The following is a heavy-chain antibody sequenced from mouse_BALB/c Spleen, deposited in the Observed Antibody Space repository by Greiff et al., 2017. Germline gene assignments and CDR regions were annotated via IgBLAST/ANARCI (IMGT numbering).Heavy chain of an antibody. Sequence: QVQLKESGPELVKPGASVRISCKASGYTFTSYYIHWVKQRPGQGLEWIGWIYPGNVNTKYNEKFKGKATLTADKSSSTAYMQLSSLTSEDSAVYFCAREGGTTRAMDYWGQGTSVTVSS. D-gene: IGHD2-12*01. J-gene: IGHJ4*01. CDR1: GYTFTSYY. V-gene: IGHV1S56*01. CDR3: AREGGTTRAMDY. CDR2: IYPGNVNT.